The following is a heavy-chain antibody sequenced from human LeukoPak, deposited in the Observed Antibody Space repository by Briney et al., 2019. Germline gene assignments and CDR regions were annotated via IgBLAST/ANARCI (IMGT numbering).Heavy chain of an antibody. J-gene: IGHJ4*02. V-gene: IGHV3-48*04. CDR2: ISSSSSTI. D-gene: IGHD3-22*01. CDR3: ARVATRSPYYYDPSGYPEHFDY. CDR1: GFSFSSYN. Sequence: GGSLRLSCAASGFSFSSYNMNWVRQAPGKGLEWVSYISSSSSTIYYADSVKGRFTISRDNAKNSLYLQMNSLRAEDTAVYYCARVATRSPYYYDPSGYPEHFDYWGQGTLVTVSS.